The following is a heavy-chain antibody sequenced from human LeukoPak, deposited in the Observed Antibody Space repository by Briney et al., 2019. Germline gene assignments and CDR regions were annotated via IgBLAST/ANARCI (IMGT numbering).Heavy chain of an antibody. CDR3: ARDTSPNYDILTGLGY. Sequence: GGSLRLSCAASGFTFSSYSMNWVRQAPGKGLEWVSSISSSSSYIYYADSVKGRFTISRDSAKNSLYLQMNSLRAEDTAVYYCARDTSPNYDILTGLGYWGQGTLVTVSS. V-gene: IGHV3-21*01. CDR1: GFTFSSYS. D-gene: IGHD3-9*01. CDR2: ISSSSSYI. J-gene: IGHJ4*02.